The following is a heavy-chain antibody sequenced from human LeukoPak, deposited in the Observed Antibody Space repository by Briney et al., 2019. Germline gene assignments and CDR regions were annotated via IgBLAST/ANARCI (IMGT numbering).Heavy chain of an antibody. CDR1: GYTFTSYG. Sequence: ASVKVSCKASGYTFTSYGISWVRQAPGQGLEWMGWISAYNGNTNYAQKLQGRVTMTRNTSISTAYMELSSLRSEDTAVYYCARDLITYDSSGYSQSYWGQGTLVTVSS. CDR3: ARDLITYDSSGYSQSY. CDR2: ISAYNGNT. V-gene: IGHV1-18*01. D-gene: IGHD3-22*01. J-gene: IGHJ4*02.